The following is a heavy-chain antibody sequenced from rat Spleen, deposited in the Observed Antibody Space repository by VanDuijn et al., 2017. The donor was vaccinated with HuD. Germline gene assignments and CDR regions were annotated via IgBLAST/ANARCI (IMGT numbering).Heavy chain of an antibody. CDR2: IWSHGGI. Sequence: QVQLKESGPGLVQPSQTLSLTCTVSGFSLTSSGVNWIRQPPGKGLEWMGVIWSHGGIDYNSAIKSRLSITRDTSKSQVFLKMNSLQTEDTAMYFCARFGGDYWGQGVMVTVSS. V-gene: IGHV2-47*01. J-gene: IGHJ2*01. CDR3: ARFGGDY. CDR1: GFSLTSSG. D-gene: IGHD4-6*01.